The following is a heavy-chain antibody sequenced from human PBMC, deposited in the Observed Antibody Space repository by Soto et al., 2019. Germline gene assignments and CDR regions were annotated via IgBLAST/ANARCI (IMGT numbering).Heavy chain of an antibody. J-gene: IGHJ4*02. D-gene: IGHD2-15*01. V-gene: IGHV4-61*01. CDR3: ARGVVVAATPFDY. CDR2: IYYSGST. CDR1: GGSVSSGSYY. Sequence: QVQLQESGPGLVKPSETLSLTCTVSGGSVSSGSYYWSWIRQPPGKGLEWIGYIYYSGSTNYNPSRKSRVNIAVDTSKNQFSLKLSSVTAADTAVYYCARGVVVAATPFDYWGQGTLVTVSS.